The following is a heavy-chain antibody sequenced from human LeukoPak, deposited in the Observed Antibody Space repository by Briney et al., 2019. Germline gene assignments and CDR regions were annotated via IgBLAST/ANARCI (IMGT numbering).Heavy chain of an antibody. CDR3: ARRLGCSSTSCHNWFDP. J-gene: IGHJ5*02. D-gene: IGHD2-2*01. Sequence: GESLKISCIGSGYSFTSYWIGWVRQMPGKGLEWMGIIYPGDSDTRYSPSFQGQVTISADKSISTAYLQWSSLKASDTAMYYCARRLGCSSTSCHNWFDPWGQGTLVTVSS. CDR1: GYSFTSYW. CDR2: IYPGDSDT. V-gene: IGHV5-51*01.